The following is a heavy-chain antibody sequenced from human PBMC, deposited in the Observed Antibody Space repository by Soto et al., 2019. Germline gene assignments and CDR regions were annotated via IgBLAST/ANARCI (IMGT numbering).Heavy chain of an antibody. CDR2: INPNSGGT. CDR3: ARARWDTAMASAERVYYYYGMDV. CDR1: GYTFTGCY. V-gene: IGHV1-2*04. J-gene: IGHJ6*02. Sequence: GASVKVSCKASGYTFTGCYMHWVRQAPGQGLEWMGWINPNSGGTNYAQKFQGWVTMTRDTSISTAYMELSRLRSDDTAVYYCARARWDTAMASAERVYYYYGMDVWGQGTTVTVSS. D-gene: IGHD5-18*01.